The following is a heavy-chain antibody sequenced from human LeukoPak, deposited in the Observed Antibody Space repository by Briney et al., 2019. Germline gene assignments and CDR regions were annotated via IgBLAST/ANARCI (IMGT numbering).Heavy chain of an antibody. Sequence: ASVKVSCKASGGTFSSYAISWVRQAPGQGLEWMGWISAYNGNTNYAQKLQGRVTMTTDTSTSTAYMELRSLRSDDTAVYYCARGIPTGAAAGTLFDYWGQGTLVTVSS. J-gene: IGHJ4*02. V-gene: IGHV1-18*01. CDR2: ISAYNGNT. D-gene: IGHD6-13*01. CDR1: GGTFSSYA. CDR3: ARGIPTGAAAGTLFDY.